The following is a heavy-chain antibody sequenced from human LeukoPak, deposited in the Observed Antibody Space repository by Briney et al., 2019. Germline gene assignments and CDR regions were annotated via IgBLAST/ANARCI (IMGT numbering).Heavy chain of an antibody. D-gene: IGHD6-19*01. V-gene: IGHV3-30-3*01. CDR2: TSYDGSNK. Sequence: LPGGSLRLSCAASGFTFSSYAMHWVRQAPGKGLEWVAVTSYDGSNKYYADSVKGRFTISRDNSKNTLYLQMNSLRAEDTAVYYCARDQYSSGWYGSSHYYYYGMDVWGQGTTVTVSS. J-gene: IGHJ6*02. CDR3: ARDQYSSGWYGSSHYYYYGMDV. CDR1: GFTFSSYA.